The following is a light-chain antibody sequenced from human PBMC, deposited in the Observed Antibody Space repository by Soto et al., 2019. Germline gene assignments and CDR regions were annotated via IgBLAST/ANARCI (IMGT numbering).Light chain of an antibody. J-gene: IGLJ3*02. CDR2: EGS. V-gene: IGLV2-23*01. CDR3: CSYAGSRV. Sequence: QSALTQPASVSGSPGQSITISCTGTSSDVGSYNLVSWYQQHPGKAPKLMIYEGSKRPSGVSNRFSGSKSGNKASLTISGLQAEDEADYYCCSYAGSRVFGRGTKLTVL. CDR1: SSDVGSYNL.